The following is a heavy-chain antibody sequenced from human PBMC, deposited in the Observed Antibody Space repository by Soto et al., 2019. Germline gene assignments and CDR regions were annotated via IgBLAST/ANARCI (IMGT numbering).Heavy chain of an antibody. CDR2: VYYNENT. CDR3: ARRERYYGSPGWFDP. D-gene: IGHD3-10*01. V-gene: IGHV4-39*01. J-gene: IGHJ5*01. Sequence: SEALSLTCSVSGASINNFAYYWGWIRQPPGKGLEWIGTVYYNENTYYNPSLKSRVAISVDTAKNQFSLNLRSVTAADTAIYFCARRERYYGSPGWFDPWGQGTLVTVSS. CDR1: GASINNFAYY.